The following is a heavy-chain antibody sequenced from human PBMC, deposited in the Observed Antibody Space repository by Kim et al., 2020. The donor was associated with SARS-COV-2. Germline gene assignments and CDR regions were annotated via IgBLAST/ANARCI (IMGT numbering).Heavy chain of an antibody. CDR1: GFTFSNSW. V-gene: IGHV3-7*01. Sequence: GGSLRLSCAASGFTFSNSWMTWVRQVPGKGLEWLANIKEDGSEKYYVDSVKGRFTISRDNAKNSLYLKMNTLRAEDTAVYLCARERKDYYGMDIWGQGTT. J-gene: IGHJ6*02. CDR2: IKEDGSEK. CDR3: ARERKDYYGMDI.